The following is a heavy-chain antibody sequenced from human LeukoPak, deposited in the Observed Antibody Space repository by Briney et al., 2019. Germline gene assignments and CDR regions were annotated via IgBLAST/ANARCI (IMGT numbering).Heavy chain of an antibody. CDR3: ARPQVATIPPLYCYYYMDV. CDR2: INHSGST. Sequence: PSETLSLTCAVYGGSFSGYYWSWIRQPPGKGLEWIGEINHSGSTNYNPSLKSRVTISVDTSKNQFSLKLSSVTAADTAVYYCARPQVATIPPLYCYYYMDVWGKGTTVTISS. V-gene: IGHV4-34*01. J-gene: IGHJ6*03. CDR1: GGSFSGYY. D-gene: IGHD5-12*01.